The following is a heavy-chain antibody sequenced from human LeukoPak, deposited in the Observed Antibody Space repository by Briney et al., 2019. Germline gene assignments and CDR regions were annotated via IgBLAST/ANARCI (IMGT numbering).Heavy chain of an antibody. CDR2: IYYSGST. D-gene: IGHD3-3*01. V-gene: IGHV4-61*05. J-gene: IGHJ5*02. Sequence: PSGTLSLTCTVSGGSISSSSYYWGWIRQRPGKGLEWIGYIYYSGSTNYNPSLKSRVTISVDTSKNQFSLKLSSVTAADTAVYYCARGLFFGRNWFDPWGQGTLVTVSS. CDR3: ARGLFFGRNWFDP. CDR1: GGSISSSSYY.